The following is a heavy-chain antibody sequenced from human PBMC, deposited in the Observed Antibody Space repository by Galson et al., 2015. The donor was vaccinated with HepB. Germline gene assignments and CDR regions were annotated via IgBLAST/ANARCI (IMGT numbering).Heavy chain of an antibody. CDR2: ISSSGSTI. J-gene: IGHJ3*02. V-gene: IGHV3-11*01. D-gene: IGHD2-2*01. CDR3: ARDPVPAAIRGAFDI. CDR1: GFTFSDYY. Sequence: SLRLSCAASGFTFSDYYMSWIRQAPGKGLEWVSYISSSGSTIYYADSVKGRFTISRDNAKNSLYLQMNSLRAEDTAVYYCARDPVPAAIRGAFDIWGQGTMVTVSS.